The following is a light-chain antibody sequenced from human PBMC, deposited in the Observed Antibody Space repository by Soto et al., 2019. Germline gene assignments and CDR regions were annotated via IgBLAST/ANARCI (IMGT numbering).Light chain of an antibody. J-gene: IGKJ1*01. CDR3: QQYNNWPQT. CDR2: GAS. V-gene: IGKV3-15*01. CDR1: QTVNNN. Sequence: VMTQAPATLSVSPGEGATLSCRASQTVNNNVAWYQLKDGQVPRLLIYGASTRATDIPARFSGSGSGTEFTRTISSMQSEDFAEYHCQQYNNWPQTFVQGTKVEIK.